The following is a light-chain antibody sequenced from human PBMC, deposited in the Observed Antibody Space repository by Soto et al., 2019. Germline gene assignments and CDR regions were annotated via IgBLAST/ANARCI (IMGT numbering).Light chain of an antibody. Sequence: EIVLTQSPGTRSLSPGERATLSCRASQTVSSTYLAWYQQKPGQAPRLLIYGASSRPTGIPDRFSGSGSGTDFTLTISRLEPEAFAVYYCQQYGGAPPEYPFGQGTKLEIK. CDR1: QTVSSTY. J-gene: IGKJ2*01. CDR3: QQYGGAPPEYP. CDR2: GAS. V-gene: IGKV3-20*01.